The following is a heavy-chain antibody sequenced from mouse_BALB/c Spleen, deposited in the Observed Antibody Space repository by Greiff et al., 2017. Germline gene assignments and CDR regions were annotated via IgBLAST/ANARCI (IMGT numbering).Heavy chain of an antibody. CDR1: EYEFPSHD. CDR3: ARRVRRGYWYFDV. J-gene: IGHJ1*01. Sequence: EVKLQESGGGLVQPGESLKLSCESNEYEFPSHDMSWVRKTPEKRLELVAAINSDGGSTYYPDTMERRFIISRDNTKKTLYLQMSSLRSEDTALYYCARRVRRGYWYFDVWGAGTTVTVSS. CDR2: INSDGGST. V-gene: IGHV5-2*01. D-gene: IGHD2-14*01.